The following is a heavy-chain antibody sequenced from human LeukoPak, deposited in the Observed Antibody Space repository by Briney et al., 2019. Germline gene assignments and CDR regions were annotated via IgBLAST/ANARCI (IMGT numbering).Heavy chain of an antibody. V-gene: IGHV4-61*02. J-gene: IGHJ3*02. CDR1: GGSISSGSYY. Sequence: SETLSLTCTVSGGSISSGSYYWSWIRQPAGKGLDWIGRIYTSGSTNYNPSLKSRVTISVDTSKNQFSLKLSSVTAADTAVYYCARAFSLIGAFDIWGQGTMVTVSS. CDR2: IYTSGST. CDR3: ARAFSLIGAFDI. D-gene: IGHD3-22*01.